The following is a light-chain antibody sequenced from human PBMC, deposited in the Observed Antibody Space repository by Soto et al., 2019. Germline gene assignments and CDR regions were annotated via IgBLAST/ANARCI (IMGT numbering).Light chain of an antibody. V-gene: IGLV1-40*01. Sequence: QSVLTQPPSVSGAPGQRGTISRTGSSSNIGPSYDVHWYQQVPGTAPKLLIYANTNRPSGVPDRFSASKSGTSASLAITGLQAEDEADYYCQSYDSSLSDVVFGGGTKLTVL. J-gene: IGLJ2*01. CDR1: SSNIGPSYD. CDR3: QSYDSSLSDVV. CDR2: ANT.